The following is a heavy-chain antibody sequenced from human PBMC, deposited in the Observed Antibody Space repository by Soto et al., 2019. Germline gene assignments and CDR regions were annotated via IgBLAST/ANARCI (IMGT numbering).Heavy chain of an antibody. CDR2: ISAYNGNT. V-gene: IGHV1-18*01. CDR3: AREPPYYDFWSGPRDV. D-gene: IGHD3-3*01. Sequence: ASVKVSCKASGYTFTSYGISWVRQAPGQGLEWMGWISAYNGNTNYAQKLQGRVTMTTDTSTSTAYMELRSLRSDDTAVYYCAREPPYYDFWSGPRDVWGKGTTVNVSS. J-gene: IGHJ6*04. CDR1: GYTFTSYG.